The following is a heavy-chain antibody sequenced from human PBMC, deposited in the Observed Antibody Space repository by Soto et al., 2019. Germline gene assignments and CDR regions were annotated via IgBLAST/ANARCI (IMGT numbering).Heavy chain of an antibody. D-gene: IGHD6-19*01. CDR2: IYWDDDK. V-gene: IGHV2-5*02. CDR1: GFSLSSTRMA. CDR3: APIVVAGLGYYFDY. Sequence: QITLKESGPTLVKPTQTLTLTCTFSGFSLSSTRMAVGWIRQPPGKALEWLALIYWDDDKRYSPFLKSRLTITKDTSKNQVVLTMSNMDPVDTARYYRAPIVVAGLGYYFDYWGQGTLVTVSS. J-gene: IGHJ4*02.